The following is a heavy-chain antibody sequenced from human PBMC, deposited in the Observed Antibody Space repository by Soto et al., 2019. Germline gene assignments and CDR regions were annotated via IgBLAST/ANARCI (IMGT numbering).Heavy chain of an antibody. D-gene: IGHD2-15*01. CDR1: GFTVSSNY. V-gene: IGHV3-66*04. CDR2: IYSGGST. CDR3: ARLLPDAFDI. Sequence: EVQLVESGGGLVQTGGSLRLSCAASGFTVSSNYMSWVRQAPGKGLEWVSVIYSGGSTYYADSVKGRFTISRDNSKNTLYLQMNSLRDEDTAVYYCARLLPDAFDIWGQGTMVTVSS. J-gene: IGHJ3*02.